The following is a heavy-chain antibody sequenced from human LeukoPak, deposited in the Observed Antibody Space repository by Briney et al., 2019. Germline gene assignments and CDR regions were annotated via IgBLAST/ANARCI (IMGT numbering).Heavy chain of an antibody. CDR3: AKEQWPQGDFDY. V-gene: IGHV3-9*01. Sequence: PGRSLRLSCAASGFTFDDYAMHWVRQAPGKGLEWVSGISWNSGSIGYADSVKGRFTISRDNAKNSLYLQINSLRAEDTALYYCAKEQWPQGDFDYWGQGTLDTVSS. CDR2: ISWNSGSI. J-gene: IGHJ4*02. D-gene: IGHD6-19*01. CDR1: GFTFDDYA.